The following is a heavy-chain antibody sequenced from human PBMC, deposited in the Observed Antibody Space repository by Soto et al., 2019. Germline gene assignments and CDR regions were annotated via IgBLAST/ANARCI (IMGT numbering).Heavy chain of an antibody. D-gene: IGHD1-1*01. J-gene: IGHJ4*02. CDR1: SDSISRSHW. CDR2: IYYSGSV. V-gene: IGHV4-4*02. Sequence: PSETLSLTCAVSSDSISRSHWLTWVRQSPGKGLEWLGDIYYSGSVYYNPSLKSRVTISVDKSKNQFSLKLSSVTAADTAVYYCARDATGGNFDYWGQGTLVTVSS. CDR3: ARDATGGNFDY.